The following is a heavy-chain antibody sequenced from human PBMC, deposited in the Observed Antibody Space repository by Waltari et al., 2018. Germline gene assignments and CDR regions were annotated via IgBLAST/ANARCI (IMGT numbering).Heavy chain of an antibody. Sequence: QVQLVQSGAEVKKPGASVKVSCKASGYTFTGYYMHWVRQAPGQGLEWMGWINPNSGGTNYEQKFQGRVTMTRDTSISKAYMELSRLGSDDTAVYYCATYCSGGSCYGRPDYWGQGTLVTVSS. CDR1: GYTFTGYY. CDR2: INPNSGGT. V-gene: IGHV1-2*02. CDR3: ATYCSGGSCYGRPDY. D-gene: IGHD2-15*01. J-gene: IGHJ4*02.